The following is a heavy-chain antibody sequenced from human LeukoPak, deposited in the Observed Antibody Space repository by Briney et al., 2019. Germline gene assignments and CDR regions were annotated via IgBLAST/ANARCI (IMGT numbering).Heavy chain of an antibody. Sequence: GGSLRLSCAASGFTFSSYEMNWVRQAPGKGLEWVSYISSSGSTIYYADSVKGRFTISRDNAKNSLYLQMNSLRAEDTAVYYCARAPVFGDFYYYGMDVWGQGTTVTVSS. V-gene: IGHV3-48*03. J-gene: IGHJ6*02. D-gene: IGHD3-3*01. CDR3: ARAPVFGDFYYYGMDV. CDR1: GFTFSSYE. CDR2: ISSSGSTI.